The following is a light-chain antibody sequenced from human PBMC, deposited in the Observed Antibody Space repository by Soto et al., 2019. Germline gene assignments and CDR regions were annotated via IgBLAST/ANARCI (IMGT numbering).Light chain of an antibody. CDR1: QSIRSSY. V-gene: IGKV3-20*01. CDR3: QHFGNSALSS. CDR2: AAS. Sequence: IVLTQSPGTLSLSPGESATLSCRASQSIRSSYVAWYQQKPRQATGLLIYAASARATGLPDRFSGSGSGSDFALPISRMEPEDFAFYFCHCQHFGNSALSSFGQGTKLEI. J-gene: IGKJ2*01.